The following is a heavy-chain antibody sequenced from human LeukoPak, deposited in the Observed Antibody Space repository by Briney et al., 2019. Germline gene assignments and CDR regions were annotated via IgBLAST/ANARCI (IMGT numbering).Heavy chain of an antibody. J-gene: IGHJ4*02. V-gene: IGHV4-61*02. D-gene: IGHD2-21*02. CDR1: GGSINSGNYY. CDR2: IYTSGST. Sequence: SETLSLTCSVSGGSINSGNYYWSWIRQPAGKGLEWIGRIYTSGSTNYSPSLKSRLTISIDTSTNQFSLKLSSVTAADTAVYYCARGGYCGGDCYFYYWGQGTLVTVSS. CDR3: ARGGYCGGDCYFYY.